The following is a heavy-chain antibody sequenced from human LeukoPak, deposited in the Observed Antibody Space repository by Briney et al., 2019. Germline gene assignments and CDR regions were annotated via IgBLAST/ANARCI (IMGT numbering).Heavy chain of an antibody. CDR1: RFTLSSYA. J-gene: IGHJ4*02. Sequence: GGSLRLSCVASRFTLSSYAMSWVRQPPGKGVEWVSAICGSGGSTYYAESVKGRFTISRDNSKNTLYLQMNSLRAEDTAVYYCAKDPYSTRYSSGWYYSYWGQGTLVTVSS. CDR3: AKDPYSTRYSSGWYYSY. CDR2: ICGSGGST. V-gene: IGHV3-23*01. D-gene: IGHD6-19*01.